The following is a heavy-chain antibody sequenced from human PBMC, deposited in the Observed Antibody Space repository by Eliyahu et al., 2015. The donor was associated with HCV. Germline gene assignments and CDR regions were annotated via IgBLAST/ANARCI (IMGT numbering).Heavy chain of an antibody. D-gene: IGHD3-3*01. CDR3: ARDQPLVTIFGVVGSWFDP. Sequence: QVQLQESGPGLVKPSETLSLPCTVPGGXISSXXWSWIRQPPGKGLEWIGYIYYSGSTNYNPSLKSRVTISVDTSKNQFSLKLSSVTAADTAVYYCARDQPLVTIFGVVGSWFDPWGQGTLVTVSS. CDR1: GGXISSXX. V-gene: IGHV4-59*01. CDR2: IYYSGST. J-gene: IGHJ5*02.